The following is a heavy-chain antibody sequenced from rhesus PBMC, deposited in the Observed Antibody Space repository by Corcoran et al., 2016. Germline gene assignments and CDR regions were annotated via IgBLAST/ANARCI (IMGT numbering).Heavy chain of an antibody. V-gene: IGHV4-80*01. CDR2: INCDSGNA. J-gene: IGHJ2*01. Sequence: QVQLQESGPGLVTPSETLSLPCTVSGASIRSNWWSWLRQPPGKGLAWIGGINCDSGNANQNPSLKKRITISKDVSKNQFSLEVNSLTAADTAVYYCARSPGSWYFDLWGPGTPITISS. CDR1: GASIRSNW. CDR3: ARSPGSWYFDL.